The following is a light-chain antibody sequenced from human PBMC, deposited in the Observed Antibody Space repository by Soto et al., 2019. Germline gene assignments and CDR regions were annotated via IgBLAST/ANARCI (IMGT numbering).Light chain of an antibody. V-gene: IGKV3-20*01. CDR3: QQYGSSPVT. CDR2: DAS. J-gene: IGKJ1*01. Sequence: DTVLTQSPGTLSLSPGERATLSCRASQSVGTYLAWYQQKPGQAPRLLIYDASNRATGIAPRFRGSGSGTDFTLTISRLEPEDFAVYYCQQYGSSPVTFGQGTKVDIK. CDR1: QSVGTY.